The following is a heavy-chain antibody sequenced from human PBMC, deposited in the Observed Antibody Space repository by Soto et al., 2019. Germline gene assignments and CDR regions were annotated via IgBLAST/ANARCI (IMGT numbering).Heavy chain of an antibody. D-gene: IGHD3-10*01. V-gene: IGHV4-30-2*01. CDR2: IYHSGSI. CDR1: GAPVNTDHYS. Sequence: VQLQESGSRLLKPSQTLSLTCAVSGAPVNTDHYSWAWFRQPPGGVLEWIGYIYHSGSIYYNPSLTSRVAISKDTPSNQFSLKLTSVTADDTAVYFCARSRRVLDAFDIWGPGTLATVSS. CDR3: ARSRRVLDAFDI. J-gene: IGHJ3*02.